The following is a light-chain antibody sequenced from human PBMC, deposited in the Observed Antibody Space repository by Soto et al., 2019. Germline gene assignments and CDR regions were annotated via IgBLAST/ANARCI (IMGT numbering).Light chain of an antibody. Sequence: EIERTTSLSFMYESVGHGFIFTCLASPSISSYLNWYQQKPGKAPKRLIYAASSLQSGVPSRFSGSGSGTDFTLTIISLQPEDFATYYCQQSYSTPPTFGQGSMVDI. CDR3: QQSYSTPPT. CDR2: AAS. V-gene: IGKV1-39*01. CDR1: PSISSY. J-gene: IGKJ1*01.